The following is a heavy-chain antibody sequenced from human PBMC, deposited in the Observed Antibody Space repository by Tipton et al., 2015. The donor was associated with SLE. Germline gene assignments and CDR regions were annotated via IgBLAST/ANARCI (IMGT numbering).Heavy chain of an antibody. V-gene: IGHV4-59*12. CDR2: IFYSGGT. CDR3: ARDDSSAVDP. D-gene: IGHD3-22*01. Sequence: TLSLTCTVSGGSISDYYWTWIRQPPGKGLEWIGYIFYSGGTNYNPSLKSRVTISGDTSKNQFSLRLSSVTAADTAVYYCARDDSSAVDPWGQGTLVTVSS. CDR1: GGSISDYY. J-gene: IGHJ5*02.